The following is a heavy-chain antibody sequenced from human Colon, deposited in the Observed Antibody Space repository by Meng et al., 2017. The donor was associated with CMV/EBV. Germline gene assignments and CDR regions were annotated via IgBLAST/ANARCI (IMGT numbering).Heavy chain of an antibody. D-gene: IGHD6-19*01. Sequence: SVKVSCKASGYSFSDHYIHWVRQAPGQGLEWMGWIIPIFDITNYAQTFQGRVTITADDSTGTAYMELSGLRSDDTAVYYCARGYGYSSGRLGDFDYWGQGTLVTVSS. V-gene: IGHV1-69*13. CDR2: IIPIFDIT. CDR3: ARGYGYSSGRLGDFDY. CDR1: GYSFSDHY. J-gene: IGHJ4*02.